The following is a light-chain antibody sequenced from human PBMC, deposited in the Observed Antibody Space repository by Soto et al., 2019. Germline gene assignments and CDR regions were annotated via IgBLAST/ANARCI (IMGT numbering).Light chain of an antibody. Sequence: DIQLTQFPSTLSASVGGTVTITCRASKNLLTYLAWYQQKPGRAPKLLIHDASSLETGVPSRFSGSGSGTESSHTSSSRQPEDFATYHCQQYTRDLYTFGKGTKLQ. CDR3: QQYTRDLYT. CDR2: DAS. J-gene: IGKJ2*01. V-gene: IGKV1-5*01. CDR1: KNLLTY.